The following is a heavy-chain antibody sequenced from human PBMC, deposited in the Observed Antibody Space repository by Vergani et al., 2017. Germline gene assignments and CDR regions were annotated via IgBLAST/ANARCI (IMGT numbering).Heavy chain of an antibody. D-gene: IGHD3-3*01. CDR1: GFTFSSYS. CDR3: ARDFWSGYYHRASGAFDI. Sequence: EVQVVESGGGLVQPGGSLRLSCAASGFTFSSYSMNWVRQAPGKGLEWVSYISSSGSTIYYADSVKGRFTISRDNAKNSLYLQMNSLRAEDTAVYYCARDFWSGYYHRASGAFDIWGQGTMVTVSS. J-gene: IGHJ3*02. CDR2: ISSSGSTI. V-gene: IGHV3-48*04.